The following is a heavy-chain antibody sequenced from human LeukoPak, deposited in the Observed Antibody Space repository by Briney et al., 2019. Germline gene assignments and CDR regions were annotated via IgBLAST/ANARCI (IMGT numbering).Heavy chain of an antibody. V-gene: IGHV4-59*01. CDR1: GGSISSYY. Sequence: KSSETLSLTCTVSGGSISSYYWSWIRQPPGEGLEWIGYIYYTGSTNSNPSLKSRVTMSTDTSKNRSSLKLSSVTAADTAVYYCVRGRDGYSSWGQGTLVTVSS. J-gene: IGHJ4*02. D-gene: IGHD5-24*01. CDR2: IYYTGST. CDR3: VRGRDGYSS.